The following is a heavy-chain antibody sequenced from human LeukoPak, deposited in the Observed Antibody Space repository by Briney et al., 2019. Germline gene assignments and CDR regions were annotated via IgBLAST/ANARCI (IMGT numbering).Heavy chain of an antibody. CDR1: GGSISSSSLY. CDR2: IYYTGTT. D-gene: IGHD3-16*01. V-gene: IGHV4-39*01. CDR3: ATSLKGANWFDP. J-gene: IGHJ5*02. Sequence: SETLSLTCTVSGGSISSSSLYWNWIRQPPGKGPEWIGSIYYTGTTYYNPSLKSRVTISVDTSRNQFSLKVSPVTAADTAVYYCATSLKGANWFDPWGQGTLVTVSS.